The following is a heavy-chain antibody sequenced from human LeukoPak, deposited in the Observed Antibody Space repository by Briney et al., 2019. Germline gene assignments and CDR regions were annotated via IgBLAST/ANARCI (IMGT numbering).Heavy chain of an antibody. J-gene: IGHJ4*02. CDR1: GGSISSYY. CDR3: ARPMQDVTDFDY. D-gene: IGHD2/OR15-2a*01. V-gene: IGHV4-39*01. CDR2: IYYSGST. Sequence: PSETLSLTCTVSGGSISSYYWGWIRQPPGKGLEWIGSIYYSGSTYYNPSLKSRVTISVDTSKNQFSLKLSSVTAADTAVYYCARPMQDVTDFDYWGQGTLVTVSS.